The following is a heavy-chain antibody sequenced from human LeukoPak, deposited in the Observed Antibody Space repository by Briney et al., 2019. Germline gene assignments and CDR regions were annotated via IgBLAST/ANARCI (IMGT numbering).Heavy chain of an antibody. CDR3: ARGVFGSSWFPFDY. V-gene: IGHV4-39*01. Sequence: SETLSLTCTISGGSISSSSYYWGWIRQPPGKGLEWIGSIYYSGSTYYNPSLKSRVTISVDTSKNQFSLKLSSVTAADTAVYYCARGVFGSSWFPFDYWGQGTLVTVSS. CDR2: IYYSGST. D-gene: IGHD6-13*01. CDR1: GGSISSSSYY. J-gene: IGHJ4*02.